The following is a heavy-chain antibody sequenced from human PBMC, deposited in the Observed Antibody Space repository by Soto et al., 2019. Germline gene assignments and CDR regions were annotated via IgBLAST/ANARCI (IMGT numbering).Heavy chain of an antibody. D-gene: IGHD3-10*01. J-gene: IGHJ4*02. CDR3: ARLVYDTRLNYMYFDF. CDR2: IFHDGTA. V-gene: IGHV4-4*02. CDR1: GVSLTSGNW. Sequence: SETLSLTCAVSGVSLTSGNWWTWVRQSPQRGLEYIGEIFHDGTANYYPSFERRVAMSVDTSRNQFSLKLTSVTAADTAVYFCARLVYDTRLNYMYFDFWGPGTLVIVCS.